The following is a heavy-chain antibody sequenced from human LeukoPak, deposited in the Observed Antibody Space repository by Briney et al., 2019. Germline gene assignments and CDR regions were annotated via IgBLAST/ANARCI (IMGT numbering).Heavy chain of an antibody. J-gene: IGHJ3*02. CDR3: ARATYDSSAVDAFDI. CDR1: GFTFRDYF. Sequence: KSGGSLRLSCAASGFTFRDYFMSWIRQAPGKGREWVAYTNTAGNTIYYADSMKGRFTISRDNAKNSLYLQMNTLRAEDTAVYYCARATYDSSAVDAFDIWGQGTMVTVSP. D-gene: IGHD3-22*01. V-gene: IGHV3-11*01. CDR2: TNTAGNTI.